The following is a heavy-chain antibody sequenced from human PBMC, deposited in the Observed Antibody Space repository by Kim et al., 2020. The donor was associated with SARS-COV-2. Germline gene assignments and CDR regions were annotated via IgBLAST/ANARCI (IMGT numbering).Heavy chain of an antibody. V-gene: IGHV3-23*03. J-gene: IGHJ5*02. Sequence: GGSLRLSCAASGFTLSTYAMSWVRQAPGKGLESLSVISSGGSFTYHTDSVKGRFTISRDTSKNTLYLQMNSLRVEDTAVYYCAKDTYTSGSSWGQGTLVTVSS. CDR3: AKDTYTSGSS. CDR2: ISSGGSFT. CDR1: GFTLSTYA. D-gene: IGHD3-10*01.